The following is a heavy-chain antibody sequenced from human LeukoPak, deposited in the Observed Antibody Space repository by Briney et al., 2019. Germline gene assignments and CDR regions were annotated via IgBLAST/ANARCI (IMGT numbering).Heavy chain of an antibody. Sequence: GRSLRLSCAASGFTFSSFGMHWVRQAPGKGLEWVAVIWYDGNNKYYADSVKGRFTISRDNSKDTLYLQMNSLRAEDTAVYYCARDKGTTCIDNWGQGALVTVSS. CDR2: IWYDGNNK. D-gene: IGHD4-17*01. CDR3: ARDKGTTCIDN. V-gene: IGHV3-33*01. J-gene: IGHJ4*02. CDR1: GFTFSSFG.